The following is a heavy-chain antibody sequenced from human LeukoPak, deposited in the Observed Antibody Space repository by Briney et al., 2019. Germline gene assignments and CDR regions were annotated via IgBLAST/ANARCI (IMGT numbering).Heavy chain of an antibody. J-gene: IGHJ4*02. CDR2: INPNTGAI. D-gene: IGHD6-19*01. CDR1: GYTFTGYY. V-gene: IGHV1-2*02. Sequence: GASVKVSCKPSGYTFTGYYLHWLRQAPGQGLEWMGWINPNTGAIMFAEKFRGRVTMTRDTSIRTGYMELRGLKSDDTAVYYCARDRVGSGWPRPYYFEFWGQGTPVTVSS. CDR3: ARDRVGSGWPRPYYFEF.